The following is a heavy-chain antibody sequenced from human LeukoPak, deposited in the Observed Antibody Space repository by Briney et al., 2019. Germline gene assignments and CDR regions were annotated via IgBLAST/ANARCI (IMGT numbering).Heavy chain of an antibody. J-gene: IGHJ4*02. CDR3: ASQRSTYYYDSSGYYYDY. V-gene: IGHV1-8*02. Sequence: ASVKVSCKASGGTFSSYAISWVRQATGQGLEWMGWMNPNSGNTGYAQKFQGRVTMTRNTSISTAYMELSSLRSEDTAVYYCASQRSTYYYDSSGYYYDYWGQGTLVTVSS. D-gene: IGHD3-22*01. CDR2: MNPNSGNT. CDR1: GGTFSSYA.